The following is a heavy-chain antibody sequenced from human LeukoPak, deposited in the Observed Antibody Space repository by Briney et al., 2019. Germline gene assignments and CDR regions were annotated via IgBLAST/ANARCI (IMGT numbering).Heavy chain of an antibody. D-gene: IGHD1-1*01. Sequence: GGSLRLSCAASGFTFSESWMSWVRQAAGQGLEWVAAIKEDGSEKDYVDSVKGRFTISRDNAKNSLYLQRDSLRAEDTAVYHCATYSNWVAGDVWGQGTTVSVSS. CDR1: GFTFSESW. CDR3: ATYSNWVAGDV. CDR2: IKEDGSEK. V-gene: IGHV3-7*01. J-gene: IGHJ6*02.